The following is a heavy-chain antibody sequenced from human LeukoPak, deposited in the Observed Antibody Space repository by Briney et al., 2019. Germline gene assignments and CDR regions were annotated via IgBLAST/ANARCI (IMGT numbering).Heavy chain of an antibody. J-gene: IGHJ4*02. CDR3: ARVPLELRYFDWLLSEYYFDY. D-gene: IGHD3-9*01. CDR2: INPNSGGT. CDR1: GYTFTGYY. V-gene: IGHV1-2*02. Sequence: GASVKVSCKASGYTFTGYYMHWVRQAPGQGLEWMGWINPNSGGTDYAQKFQGRVTMTRDTSISTAYMELSRLRSDDTAVYYCARVPLELRYFDWLLSEYYFDYWGQGTLVTVSS.